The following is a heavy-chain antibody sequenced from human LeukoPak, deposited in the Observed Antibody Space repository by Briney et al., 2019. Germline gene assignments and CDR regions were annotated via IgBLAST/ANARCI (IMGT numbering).Heavy chain of an antibody. CDR3: ARGPMLRGVIIRRSKCGYFDY. CDR2: ISSSGSTI. Sequence: PGGSLRLSCAASGFTFSSYEMNWVRQAPGKGLEWVSYISSSGSTIYYADSVKGRFTISRDNAKNSLYLQMNSLRAEDTAVYYCARGPMLRGVIIRRSKCGYFDYWGQGTLVTVSS. V-gene: IGHV3-48*03. CDR1: GFTFSSYE. J-gene: IGHJ4*02. D-gene: IGHD3-10*01.